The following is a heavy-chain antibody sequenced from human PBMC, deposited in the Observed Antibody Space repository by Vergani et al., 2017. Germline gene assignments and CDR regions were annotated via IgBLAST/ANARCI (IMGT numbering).Heavy chain of an antibody. CDR2: INWNGGST. V-gene: IGHV3-20*04. Sequence: EVQLVESGGGVVRPGGSLRLSCAASGFTFDDYGMSWVRQAPGKGLEWVSGINWNGGSTGYADSVKGRFTISRDNAKNSLYLQMNSPRAEDTALYYCARERNAYYDFWSGYYTQYYFDYWGQGTLVTVSS. D-gene: IGHD3-3*01. J-gene: IGHJ4*02. CDR1: GFTFDDYG. CDR3: ARERNAYYDFWSGYYTQYYFDY.